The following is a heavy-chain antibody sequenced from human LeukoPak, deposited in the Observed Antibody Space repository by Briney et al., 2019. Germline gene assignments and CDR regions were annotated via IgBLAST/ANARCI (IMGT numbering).Heavy chain of an antibody. D-gene: IGHD6-19*01. CDR1: GGSITAYY. CDR2: IFFSGST. J-gene: IGHJ4*02. Sequence: SDTLSLTCTVSGGSITAYYWSWIRQPPGKGLEWIGYIFFSGSTSYNPSLKSRATMSMDTSKSQLSLRLSAVTAADTAVYYCVRGHAVADREWGQGTLVIVSS. V-gene: IGHV4-59*07. CDR3: VRGHAVADRE.